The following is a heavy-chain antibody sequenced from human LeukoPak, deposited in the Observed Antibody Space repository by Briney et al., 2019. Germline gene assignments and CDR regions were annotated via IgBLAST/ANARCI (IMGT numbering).Heavy chain of an antibody. CDR2: ISYDGSNK. CDR3: ARGSSDIVVVPAAMNEHFDY. CDR1: GFTFSSYA. Sequence: GRSLRLSCAASGFTFSSYAMHWVRQAPGKGLEWVAVISYDGSNKYYADSVKGRFTISRDNSKNTLYLQMNSLRAEDTAVYYCARGSSDIVVVPAAMNEHFDYWGQGTLVTVSS. V-gene: IGHV3-30-3*01. J-gene: IGHJ4*02. D-gene: IGHD2-2*01.